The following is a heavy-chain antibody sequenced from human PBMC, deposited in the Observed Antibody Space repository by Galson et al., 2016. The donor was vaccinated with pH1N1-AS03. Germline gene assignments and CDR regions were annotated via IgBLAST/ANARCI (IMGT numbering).Heavy chain of an antibody. D-gene: IGHD3-16*01. CDR1: GDNFIRYT. J-gene: IGHJ4*02. Sequence: SVKVSCKASGDNFIRYTISWVRQAPGQGLEWMGRIIPILGMTNYAQKFQGRVTITADTSTSTAYMELGSLTSEDTAVYYCVIMWKPTVLDIWGQGTRVTVSS. V-gene: IGHV1-69*02. CDR3: VIMWKPTVLDI. CDR2: IIPILGMT.